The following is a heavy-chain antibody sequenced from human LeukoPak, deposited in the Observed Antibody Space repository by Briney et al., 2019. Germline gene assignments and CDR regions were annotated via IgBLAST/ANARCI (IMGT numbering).Heavy chain of an antibody. V-gene: IGHV1-18*01. D-gene: IGHD1-26*01. CDR3: AREGVGATNSHGTIDY. J-gene: IGHJ4*02. Sequence: ASVKVSCKASGYTFTSYGISWVRQAPGQGLEWMGWISAYNGNTNYAQKLQGRVTMTTDTSTSTAYMELRSLRYDDTAVYYCAREGVGATNSHGTIDYWGQGTLVTVSS. CDR1: GYTFTSYG. CDR2: ISAYNGNT.